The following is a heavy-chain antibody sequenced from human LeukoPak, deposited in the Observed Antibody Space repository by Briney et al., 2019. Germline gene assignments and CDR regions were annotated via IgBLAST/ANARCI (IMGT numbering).Heavy chain of an antibody. J-gene: IGHJ4*02. D-gene: IGHD1-26*01. V-gene: IGHV1-2*02. CDR3: ARTLFIVGDYYFDY. CDR2: INPNSGGT. CDR1: GYTFTSYY. Sequence: ASVKVSCKASGYTFTSYYMHWVRQAPGQGLEWMGWINPNSGGTNYAQKFQGRVTMTRDTSISTAYMELSRLRSDDTAVYYCARTLFIVGDYYFDYWGQGTLVTVSS.